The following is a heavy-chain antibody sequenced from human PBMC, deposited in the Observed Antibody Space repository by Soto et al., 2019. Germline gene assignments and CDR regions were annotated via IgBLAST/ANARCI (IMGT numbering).Heavy chain of an antibody. CDR3: ARGYGSGSYYNVGNYYYYGMDV. V-gene: IGHV4-59*12. Sequence: QVQLQESGPGLVKPSETLSLTCTVSGGSISSYYWSWIRQPPGKGLEWIGYIYYSGSTNYNPSLKSRVTISVDTSKNQFSLQLSSVTAADTAVYYCARGYGSGSYYNVGNYYYYGMDVWGQGTTVTVSS. CDR2: IYYSGST. J-gene: IGHJ6*02. CDR1: GGSISSYY. D-gene: IGHD3-10*01.